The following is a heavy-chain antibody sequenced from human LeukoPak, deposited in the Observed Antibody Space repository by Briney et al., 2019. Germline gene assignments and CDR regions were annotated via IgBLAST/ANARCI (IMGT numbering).Heavy chain of an antibody. J-gene: IGHJ6*03. V-gene: IGHV4-39*07. D-gene: IGHD5-12*01. CDR3: ARDFALGGYSYYYYMDV. Sequence: SETLSLTCTVSGGSISSSSYYWGWIRQPPGKGLEWIGSIYYSGSTYYNPSLKSRVTISIGTSKNQFSLKLSSVTAADTAVYYCARDFALGGYSYYYYMDVWGKGTTVTISS. CDR1: GGSISSSSYY. CDR2: IYYSGST.